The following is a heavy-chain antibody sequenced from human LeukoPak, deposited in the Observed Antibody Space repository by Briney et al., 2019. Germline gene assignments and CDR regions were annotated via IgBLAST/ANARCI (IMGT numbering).Heavy chain of an antibody. D-gene: IGHD2-2*02. V-gene: IGHV4/OR15-8*01. CDR2: IHHNGTR. J-gene: IGHJ6*02. Sequence: SETLSLTCGVSVGSINSGNWWTWVRPSPGKGLEWIGEIHHNGTRNYNPSLKSRDTISADTYKNHFSLIVTSLTAADTAVYYCAAAPILRGEGGEHYKYGMDVWGQGTTVIVSS. CDR3: AAAPILRGEGGEHYKYGMDV. CDR1: VGSINSGNW.